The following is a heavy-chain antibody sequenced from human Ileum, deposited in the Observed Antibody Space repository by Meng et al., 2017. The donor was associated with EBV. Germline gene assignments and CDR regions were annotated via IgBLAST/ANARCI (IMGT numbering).Heavy chain of an antibody. CDR2: TNEDGGFT. CDR3: SRDLAGPYDD. Sequence: VQVVESGGAFVQPGGSLRLSCATSGFPFSHYWMHWVRQVPGKGLVWVSRTNEDGGFTTYADSVRGRFTISRDNTKNILYLQMDSLRAEDTAVYFCSRDLAGPYDDWGQGTLVTVSS. J-gene: IGHJ4*02. V-gene: IGHV3-74*01. CDR1: GFPFSHYW.